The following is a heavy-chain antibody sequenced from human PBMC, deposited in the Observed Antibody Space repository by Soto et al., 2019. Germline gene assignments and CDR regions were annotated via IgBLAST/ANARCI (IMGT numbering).Heavy chain of an antibody. CDR2: ISYDGSNK. J-gene: IGHJ4*02. CDR1: GFTFSSYG. V-gene: IGHV3-30*18. Sequence: PGGSLRLSCAASGFTFSSYGMHWVRQAPGKGLEWVAVISYDGSNKYYADSVKGRFTISRDNSKNTLYLQMNSLRAEDTAVYYCAKDETMIVVVITDWGQGTLVTVSS. CDR3: AKDETMIVVVITD. D-gene: IGHD3-22*01.